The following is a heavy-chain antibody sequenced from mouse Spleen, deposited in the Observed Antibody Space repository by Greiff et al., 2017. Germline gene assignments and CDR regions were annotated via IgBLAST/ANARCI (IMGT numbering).Heavy chain of an antibody. J-gene: IGHJ2*01. Sequence: QVQLKQPGTELVKPGASVKLSCKASGYTFTSYWMHWVKQRPGQGLEWIGNINPSNGGTNYNEKFKSKATLTVDKSSSTAYMQLSSLTSEDSAVYYCARGRGWDVPYYFDYWGQGTTLTVSS. D-gene: IGHD4-1*01. CDR3: ARGRGWDVPYYFDY. CDR1: GYTFTSYW. V-gene: IGHV1-53*01. CDR2: INPSNGGT.